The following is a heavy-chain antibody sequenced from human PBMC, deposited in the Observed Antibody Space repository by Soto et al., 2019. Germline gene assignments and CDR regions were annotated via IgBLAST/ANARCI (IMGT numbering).Heavy chain of an antibody. Sequence: QVHLVQSGAEVKKPGASVKVSCKASGYTFTSYGITWVRQAPGQGLEWMGWSSAHNGNTDYAQKLQGRVIVTRDTSTSTAYMELRRLISDATAVYYCARWRYGDYWGQGALVTVSS. CDR2: SSAHNGNT. CDR3: ARWRYGDY. D-gene: IGHD1-1*01. J-gene: IGHJ4*02. CDR1: GYTFTSYG. V-gene: IGHV1-18*01.